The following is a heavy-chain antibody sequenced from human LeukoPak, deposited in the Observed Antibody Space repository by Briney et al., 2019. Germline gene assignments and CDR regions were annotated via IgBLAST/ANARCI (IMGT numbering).Heavy chain of an antibody. Sequence: ASVKVSCKASGYTFTSYYMHWVRQAPGQGLEWMGIINPSGGSTTYAQKLQGRVTLTRDMSTSTVYMELSSLRSEDTAVYYCARVGIVYYFSYYMDVWGKGTTVTVSS. CDR3: ARVGIVYYFSYYMDV. V-gene: IGHV1-46*04. CDR1: GYTFTSYY. D-gene: IGHD1-26*01. CDR2: INPSGGST. J-gene: IGHJ6*03.